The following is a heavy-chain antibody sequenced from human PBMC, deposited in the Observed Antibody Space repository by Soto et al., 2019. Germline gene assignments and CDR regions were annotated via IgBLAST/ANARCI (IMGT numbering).Heavy chain of an antibody. CDR3: ARASTYYYDSSGYYDY. D-gene: IGHD3-22*01. Sequence: QVQLVQSGAEVKKPGASVKVSCKASGYTFTSYGISWVRQAPGQGLEWMGWISAYNGNTNYAQKLQGRVTMTTDTSTSTAYRELRSLRSDDTAVYYCARASTYYYDSSGYYDYWGQGTLVTVSS. CDR2: ISAYNGNT. V-gene: IGHV1-18*01. J-gene: IGHJ4*02. CDR1: GYTFTSYG.